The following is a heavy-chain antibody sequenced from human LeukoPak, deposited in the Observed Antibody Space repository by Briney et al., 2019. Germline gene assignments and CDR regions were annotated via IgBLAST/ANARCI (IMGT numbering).Heavy chain of an antibody. V-gene: IGHV1-18*01. CDR2: ISAYNGYT. J-gene: IGHJ4*02. CDR3: ARVGGNYEGLIDY. Sequence: ASVKVSCKASGYTFTNFPIGWVRQAPGQGLEWMGWISAYNGYTKYAQSLQGRVTMTTDTPTSTAYMQLRSLRSDDTAMYYCARVGGNYEGLIDYWGQGTLVTVSS. CDR1: GYTFTNFP. D-gene: IGHD1-26*01.